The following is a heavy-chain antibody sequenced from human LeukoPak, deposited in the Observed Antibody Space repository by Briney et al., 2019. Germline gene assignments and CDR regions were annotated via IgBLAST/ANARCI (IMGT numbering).Heavy chain of an antibody. CDR1: GYTFTSYG. D-gene: IGHD4-17*01. V-gene: IGHV1-18*01. Sequence: ASVKVSCKASGYTFTSYGISWVRQAPGQGLEWLGWISAYNGNTNYAQKLQGRVTMTTDTSTSTAYMELRSLRSDDTAVYCCARDLTVTTPDYWGQGTLVTVSS. CDR3: ARDLTVTTPDY. J-gene: IGHJ4*02. CDR2: ISAYNGNT.